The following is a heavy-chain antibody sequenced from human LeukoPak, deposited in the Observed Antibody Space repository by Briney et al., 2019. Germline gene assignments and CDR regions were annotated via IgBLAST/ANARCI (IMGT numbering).Heavy chain of an antibody. V-gene: IGHV3-21*01. CDR2: ISRGGAYT. J-gene: IGHJ4*02. Sequence: GGSLRLSCAASGFTFGTYDMYWIRQAPGKGLECVSSISRGGAYTYYADSVKGRFTISRDNAKNSLYLQMNSLRAEDTAVYYCARDTMVRGVLSSIYWGQGTLVTVSS. CDR3: ARDTMVRGVLSSIY. D-gene: IGHD3-10*01. CDR1: GFTFGTYD.